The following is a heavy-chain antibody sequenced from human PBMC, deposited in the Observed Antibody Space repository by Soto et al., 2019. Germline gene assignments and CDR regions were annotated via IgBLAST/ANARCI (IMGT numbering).Heavy chain of an antibody. CDR1: GFTFSNAW. D-gene: IGHD2-15*01. CDR2: IKSKTDGGTT. V-gene: IGHV3-15*01. Sequence: EVQLVESGGGLVKPGGSLRLSCAASGFTFSNAWMSWVRQAPGKGLEWVGRIKSKTDGGTTDYAAPVKGRFTISRDDSKNTLYLQMNSLKTEDTAVYYCTTDPAREASYTHYVYWGQGTLVTVSS. CDR3: TTDPAREASYTHYVY. J-gene: IGHJ4*02.